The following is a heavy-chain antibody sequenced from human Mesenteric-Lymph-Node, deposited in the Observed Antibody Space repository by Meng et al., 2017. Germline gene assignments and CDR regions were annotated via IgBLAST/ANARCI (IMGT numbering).Heavy chain of an antibody. J-gene: IGHJ4*02. CDR2: HYYSGIS. CDR3: ARVSSCWDYFDY. CDR1: GGSVSSCGYY. Sequence: QVQLQEWVPGLVKPSQTLSLTCTVSGGSVSSCGYYWTWIRQHPGKGLEWFGNHYYSGISFYNPSLKRRVIISIDTSKNQFSLNPRSVTAADTAVYYCARVSSCWDYFDYWGQGTLVTVSS. V-gene: IGHV4-31*03. D-gene: IGHD6-19*01.